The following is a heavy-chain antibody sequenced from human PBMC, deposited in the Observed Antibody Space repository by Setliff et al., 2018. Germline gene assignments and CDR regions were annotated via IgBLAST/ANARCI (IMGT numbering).Heavy chain of an antibody. CDR3: ARATRFGTILYKCDYYMDV. D-gene: IGHD3-16*01. CDR1: GFRFRSYA. J-gene: IGHJ6*03. CDR2: IAGSGLKT. Sequence: GGSLRLSCVASGFRFRSYAMVWVRQAPGKGLEWVSAIAGSGLKTYYTDSVKGRLSISRDESESTLYLHMHSLRPEDTATYFCARATRFGTILYKCDYYMDVWGMGTTVTVSS. V-gene: IGHV3-23*01.